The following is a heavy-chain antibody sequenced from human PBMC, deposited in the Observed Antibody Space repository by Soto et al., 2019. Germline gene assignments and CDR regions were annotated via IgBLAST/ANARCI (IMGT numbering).Heavy chain of an antibody. CDR2: IYDSGST. CDR1: GGSISSGDYY. D-gene: IGHD5-12*01. J-gene: IGHJ4*02. Sequence: SETLSLTCTVSGGSISSGDYYWSWLRQPPGKGLEWIGYIYDSGSTHYNPSLRSRVSMPVDTSKNQFSLKLRSVTAADTAVYYCARGGVLLQFFDSWGQGALVTVS. CDR3: ARGGVLLQFFDS. V-gene: IGHV4-30-4*01.